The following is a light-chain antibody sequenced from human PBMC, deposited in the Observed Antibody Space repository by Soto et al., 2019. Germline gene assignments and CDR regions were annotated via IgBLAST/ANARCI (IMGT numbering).Light chain of an antibody. CDR3: SSYSDSSTL. Sequence: QSALTQPASVSGSPGQSITISCTGSSSDVGYYNYVSWYQQHPGKAPKLIIYEVSDRPSGVSNRFSGSKSANTASLTISGLQAEDEADYYCSSYSDSSTLFGGGTKLTVL. V-gene: IGLV2-14*01. J-gene: IGLJ3*02. CDR1: SSDVGYYNY. CDR2: EVS.